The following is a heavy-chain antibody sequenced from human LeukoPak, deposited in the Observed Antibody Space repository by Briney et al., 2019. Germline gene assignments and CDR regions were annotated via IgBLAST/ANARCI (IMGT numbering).Heavy chain of an antibody. D-gene: IGHD3-10*01. CDR3: ARGQWFGEGSFYYFDL. Sequence: ASVKVSCKASGGTFSSYAISWVRQAPGQGLEWMGGIIPIFGTANYAQKFQGRVTITADESTSTAYMELSSLRSDDTAVYYCARGQWFGEGSFYYFDLWGQGTLVTVSS. V-gene: IGHV1-69*13. CDR2: IIPIFGTA. J-gene: IGHJ4*02. CDR1: GGTFSSYA.